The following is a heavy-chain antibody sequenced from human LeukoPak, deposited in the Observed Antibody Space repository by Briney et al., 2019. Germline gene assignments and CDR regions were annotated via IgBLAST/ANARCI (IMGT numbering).Heavy chain of an antibody. CDR3: ARDYCRTTSCLES. V-gene: IGHV3-33*01. Sequence: PGGSLRLSCAASGFTFNSYGMFWVRQAPGKGLEWVAFVWPDGSNKLYGDSVKGRFTISRDNSKNTVYLQMSSLRADDTAVYYCARDYCRTTSCLESWGQGTLVTVSS. J-gene: IGHJ4*02. CDR1: GFTFNSYG. CDR2: VWPDGSNK. D-gene: IGHD2-2*01.